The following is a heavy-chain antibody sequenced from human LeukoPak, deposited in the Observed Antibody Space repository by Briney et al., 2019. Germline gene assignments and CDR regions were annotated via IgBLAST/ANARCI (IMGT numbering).Heavy chain of an antibody. V-gene: IGHV1-2*02. CDR1: GYTFSDYD. CDR3: ARATGAY. J-gene: IGHJ4*02. Sequence: GASVKVSCKASGYTFSDYDIHWVRQAPGQGLEWMGWIDPNSGATNYEQRFQGRVTMTRDTPISTAYMELSRLRSDDTAVYYCARATGAYWGQGTLVTVSS. CDR2: IDPNSGAT.